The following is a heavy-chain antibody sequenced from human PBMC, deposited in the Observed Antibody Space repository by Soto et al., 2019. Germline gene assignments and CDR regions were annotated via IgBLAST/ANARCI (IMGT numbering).Heavy chain of an antibody. V-gene: IGHV3-23*01. D-gene: IGHD1-1*01. CDR3: SKFAPGADY. J-gene: IGHJ4*02. Sequence: GGSLRLSCAVSGFTFSRYGMSWVRQAPGKGLEWVAHISGSGYNINYAESVKGRFTISRDNSKGTLYLQMNSLSVEDTALYYCSKFAPGADYWGQGTLLTVSS. CDR1: GFTFSRYG. CDR2: ISGSGYNI.